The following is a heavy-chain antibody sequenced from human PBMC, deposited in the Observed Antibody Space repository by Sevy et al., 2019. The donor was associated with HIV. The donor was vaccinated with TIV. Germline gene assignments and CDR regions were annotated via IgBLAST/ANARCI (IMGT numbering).Heavy chain of an antibody. V-gene: IGHV3-21*01. CDR3: ARALRLGELSSYY. Sequence: GGSLRLSCAASGFTFSTYNMNWVRQAPGKGLEWVSSISSSSTYIYYADSVKGRFTISRDNAKNPLYLQMNSLRAEDTAVYYCARALRLGELSSYYWGQGTLVTVSS. J-gene: IGHJ4*02. CDR2: ISSSSTYI. D-gene: IGHD3-16*02. CDR1: GFTFSTYN.